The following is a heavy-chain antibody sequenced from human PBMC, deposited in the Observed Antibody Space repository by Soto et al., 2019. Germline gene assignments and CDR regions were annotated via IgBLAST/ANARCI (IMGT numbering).Heavy chain of an antibody. Sequence: QVQLVQSGAEVEEPGASVKVCYKASGYTFTSYGISWVRQAPGQGLEWMGWISAYNGNTNYAQKLQGRVTMTTDTSTSTAYMELRSLRSDDTAVYYCAIDGYDIVATIPGYYYYGMDVWGQGTTVTVSS. V-gene: IGHV1-18*01. CDR3: AIDGYDIVATIPGYYYYGMDV. CDR1: GYTFTSYG. CDR2: ISAYNGNT. D-gene: IGHD5-12*01. J-gene: IGHJ6*02.